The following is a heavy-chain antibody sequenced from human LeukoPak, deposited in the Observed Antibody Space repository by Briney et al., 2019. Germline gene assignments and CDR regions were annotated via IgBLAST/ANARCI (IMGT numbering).Heavy chain of an antibody. CDR1: GDSISSSNYY. J-gene: IGHJ2*01. V-gene: IGHV4-39*07. CDR2: IYYTGST. Sequence: SETLSLTCTVSGDSISSSNYYWGWIRQPPGKGLEWIGSIYYTGSTYYNPSLKNRVTMSVDTSKNQFSLKLSSVTAADTAVYYCARDLQYSNHNWYLDLWGRGTLVTVSS. D-gene: IGHD4-11*01. CDR3: ARDLQYSNHNWYLDL.